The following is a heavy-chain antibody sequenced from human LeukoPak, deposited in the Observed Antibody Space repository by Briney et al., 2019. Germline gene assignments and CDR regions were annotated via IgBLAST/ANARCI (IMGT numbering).Heavy chain of an antibody. CDR1: GYSISSGYYW. Sequence: TLSLTCTVSGYSISSGYYWGWIRQPPGKALEWLAVSYWNNDKSYSPSLKSRLTITKDTSKNQVVLKMTNMEPVDTATYYCAHKGRGSGSYNMWGQGTLVTVSS. V-gene: IGHV2-5*01. D-gene: IGHD3-10*01. CDR2: SYWNNDK. J-gene: IGHJ4*02. CDR3: AHKGRGSGSYNM.